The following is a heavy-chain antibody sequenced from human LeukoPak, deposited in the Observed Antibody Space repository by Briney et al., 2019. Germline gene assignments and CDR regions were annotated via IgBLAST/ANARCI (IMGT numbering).Heavy chain of an antibody. CDR2: ISAYNGNT. CDR1: GYTFTSYG. Sequence: ASVKVSCKASGYTFTSYGISWVRQAPGQGLEWMGWISAYNGNTNYAQKLQGRVTMTTDTSTSTAYMELMSLRSDDTAVYYCARNRLAAASTLGPSAYWGQGTLVTVSS. D-gene: IGHD6-13*01. CDR3: ARNRLAAASTLGPSAY. J-gene: IGHJ4*02. V-gene: IGHV1-18*01.